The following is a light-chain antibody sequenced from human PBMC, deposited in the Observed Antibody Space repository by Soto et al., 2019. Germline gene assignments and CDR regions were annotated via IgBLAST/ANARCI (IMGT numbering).Light chain of an antibody. V-gene: IGKV3-11*01. CDR3: QQRNIWPPVT. Sequence: EIVLTQSPATLSLSPGERATLSCRASQTVRNNYLAWYQQKPGQAPRLLIYDASSRATGIPARFSGSGSGTDFTLTISSLEPEDFAVYYCQQRNIWPPVTFGQGTRLEIK. CDR2: DAS. J-gene: IGKJ5*01. CDR1: QTVRNNY.